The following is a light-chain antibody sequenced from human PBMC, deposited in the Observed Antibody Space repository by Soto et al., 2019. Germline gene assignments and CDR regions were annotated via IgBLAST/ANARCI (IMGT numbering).Light chain of an antibody. CDR2: RTS. V-gene: IGKV3D-15*01. Sequence: EIVWTQSPGTVSWSPGERATLSCRASQSVSTNYLAWYQQKPGQAPRLLIYRTSTRATGIPDRFSGSGSGTEFTLTVSGLQSEDFAVYYCQQYNNWPPWTFGQGTKVDIK. CDR1: QSVSTN. CDR3: QQYNNWPPWT. J-gene: IGKJ1*01.